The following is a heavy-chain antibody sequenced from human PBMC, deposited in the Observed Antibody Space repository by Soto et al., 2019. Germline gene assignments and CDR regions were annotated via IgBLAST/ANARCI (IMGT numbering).Heavy chain of an antibody. J-gene: IGHJ4*02. CDR2: IKEDGTRK. CDR3: ARDYYDSSGYPDY. Sequence: GGSLRLSWAASGFTISDYWMSWVRQAPGKGLEWVAHIKEDGTRKHYGDSVKGRFTISRDNPKNSLYLQMDSLRAEDTAVYYCARDYYDSSGYPDYWGQGTLVTVSS. D-gene: IGHD3-22*01. CDR1: GFTISDYW. V-gene: IGHV3-7*01.